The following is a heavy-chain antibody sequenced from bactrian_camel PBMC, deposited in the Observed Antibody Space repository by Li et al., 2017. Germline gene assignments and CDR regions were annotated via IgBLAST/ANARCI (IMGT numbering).Heavy chain of an antibody. J-gene: IGHJ4*01. CDR2: IDRDGST. D-gene: IGHD6*01. CDR1: GFTFDDRQ. CDR3: ANHQLWAVPGGSCPPVGYPY. V-gene: IGHV3S55*01. Sequence: SWVFSVQPGGSLTLSCTASGFTFDDRQMGWYRQIPGDYCYLVSTIDRDGSTYYNASVQGRFTFSRDNAKNTLYLQMHNLKPEDTAVYYCANHQLWAVPGGSCPPVGYPYWGQGTQVKVS.